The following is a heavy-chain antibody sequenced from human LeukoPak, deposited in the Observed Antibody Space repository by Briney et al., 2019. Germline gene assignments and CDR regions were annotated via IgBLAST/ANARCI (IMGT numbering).Heavy chain of an antibody. J-gene: IGHJ4*02. CDR2: ISSSSSYI. CDR1: GFTFSSYS. CDR3: ARAPRWELDY. Sequence: GGSLRLSCAASGFTFSSYSMNWVRQAPGKGLEWVSSISSSSSYIYYADSVKGRFTISRDNAKNPLYLQMNSLRAEDTAVYYCARAPRWELDYWGQGTLVTVSS. D-gene: IGHD1-26*01. V-gene: IGHV3-21*01.